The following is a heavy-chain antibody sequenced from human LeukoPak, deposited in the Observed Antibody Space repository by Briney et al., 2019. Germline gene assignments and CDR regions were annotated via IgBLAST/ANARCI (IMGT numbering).Heavy chain of an antibody. CDR3: ARYDRSGYSLEL. J-gene: IGHJ4*02. Sequence: SETLSLTCTVSGGSISSGGYYWSWIRQPPGKGLEWIGYIYHSGSTYYNPSLKSRVTTSIETSKNQFSLKLSSVTAADTAVYYCARYDRSGYSLELWGQGTLVTVSS. CDR1: GGSISSGGYY. CDR2: IYHSGST. V-gene: IGHV4-30-2*02. D-gene: IGHD3-22*01.